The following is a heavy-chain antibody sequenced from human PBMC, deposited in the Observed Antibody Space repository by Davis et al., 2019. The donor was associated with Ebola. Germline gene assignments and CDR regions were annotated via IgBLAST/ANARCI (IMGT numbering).Heavy chain of an antibody. D-gene: IGHD2-15*01. CDR3: ARVRGGWPRWWYFDK. Sequence: LDPPSPSPVASIDRGGTHWTGFRQPQGRGRGWFGNIYSSGYTNYNSSLKSRTSLSVDMSKNQFSLKLNAVTAADTAVYYCARVRGGWPRWWYFDKWGQGTLVTVSS. V-gene: IGHV4-30-4*07. CDR1: VASIDRGGTH. CDR2: IYSSGYT. J-gene: IGHJ4*02.